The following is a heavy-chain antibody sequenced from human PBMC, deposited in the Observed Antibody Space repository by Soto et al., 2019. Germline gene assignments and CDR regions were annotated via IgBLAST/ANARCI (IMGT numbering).Heavy chain of an antibody. J-gene: IGHJ3*02. V-gene: IGHV6-1*01. Sequence: SQTLSLTCAISGDSVSSNSAAWNWIRQTPSRGLEWLGRTYYRSKRYNDYAVSVKSRITINPDTSKNQFSLQLNSVTPEDTAVYYCAGTSSIAARPGYDAFDIWGQGTMVTVSS. CDR2: TYYRSKRYN. CDR1: GDSVSSNSAA. D-gene: IGHD6-6*01. CDR3: AGTSSIAARPGYDAFDI.